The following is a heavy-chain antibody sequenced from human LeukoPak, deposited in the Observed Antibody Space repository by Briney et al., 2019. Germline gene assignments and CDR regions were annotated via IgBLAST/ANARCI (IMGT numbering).Heavy chain of an antibody. CDR1: GGTFSNYA. Sequence: GASVKVSCKASGGTFSNYATSWVRQAPGQGLEWMGRIIPVVDMADYAQRFQGRVTITADKSTSTAYMELSGLTSEDTAVCYCARRDSGSSYGFVYWGQGTLVTVSS. CDR3: ARRDSGSSYGFVY. D-gene: IGHD5-18*01. V-gene: IGHV1-69*04. J-gene: IGHJ4*02. CDR2: IIPVVDMA.